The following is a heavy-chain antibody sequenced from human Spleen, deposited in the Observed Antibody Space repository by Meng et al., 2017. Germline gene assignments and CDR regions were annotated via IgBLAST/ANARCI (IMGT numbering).Heavy chain of an antibody. CDR3: ARERMVVTAIGAYYFDY. V-gene: IGHV3-7*01. D-gene: IGHD2-21*02. CDR2: IKQDGSEK. J-gene: IGHJ4*02. Sequence: GESLKISCAVSGFTFSNYWMSWVRQAPGTGLEWVANIKQDGSEKYYVDSVKGRFTISRDNAKNSLYLQMNSLRAEDTAVYYCARERMVVTAIGAYYFDYWGQGTLVTVSS. CDR1: GFTFSNYW.